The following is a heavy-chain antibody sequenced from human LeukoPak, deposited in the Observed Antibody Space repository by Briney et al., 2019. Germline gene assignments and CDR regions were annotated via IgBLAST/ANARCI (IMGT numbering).Heavy chain of an antibody. V-gene: IGHV3-21*01. CDR2: ISSSSSYI. D-gene: IGHD6-13*01. J-gene: IGHJ6*02. CDR3: ARKTAALYGMEV. Sequence: PGGSLRLSCAASGFTFSSYSMNWVRQAPGKGLEWVSSISSSSSYIYYADSVKGRFTISRDNAKNSLYLQMNSLRAEDTGVYYCARKTAALYGMEVWGQGTTVTVPS. CDR1: GFTFSSYS.